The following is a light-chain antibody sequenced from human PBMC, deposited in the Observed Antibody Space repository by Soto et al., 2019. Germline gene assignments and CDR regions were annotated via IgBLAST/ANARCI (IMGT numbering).Light chain of an antibody. V-gene: IGLV2-14*01. CDR2: DVS. CDR1: SSDVGGYNY. J-gene: IGLJ2*01. Sequence: QSALNQPASVSGSPGQSITISCTGTSSDVGGYNYVSWYQQHPGKAPKLMIYDVSNRPSGVSNRFSGSKSGNTASLTISGLQAEDEADYYCSSYTISSPHVVFGGGTKLTVL. CDR3: SSYTISSPHVV.